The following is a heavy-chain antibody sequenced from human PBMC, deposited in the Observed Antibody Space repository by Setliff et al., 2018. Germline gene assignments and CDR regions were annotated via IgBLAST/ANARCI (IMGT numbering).Heavy chain of an antibody. J-gene: IGHJ6*03. CDR3: VKWDSKYVSGSHYMDV. Sequence: PGGSLRLSCAASGFTFDDYVMSWVRQAPGKGLEWVSTFSGSGVDTYYADSVKGRFTISRDNSKNTLYLQVNTLRPEDTAVYYCVKWDSKYVSGSHYMDVWGKGTTVTVSS. CDR1: GFTFDDYV. V-gene: IGHV3-23*01. D-gene: IGHD3-16*01. CDR2: FSGSGVDT.